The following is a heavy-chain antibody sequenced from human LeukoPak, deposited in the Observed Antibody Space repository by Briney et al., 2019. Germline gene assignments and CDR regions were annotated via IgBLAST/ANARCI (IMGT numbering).Heavy chain of an antibody. CDR2: IYYNGST. V-gene: IGHV4-59*12. Sequence: PSETLSLTCTVSGGSISTYYWSWIRQPPGKGLEWIGYIYYNGSTNYNPSLKSRVAMSVDTSKNQFSLRLTSVTVADTAVYFCASHSDSVGSDYVDYWGQGTLVTVSS. CDR3: ASHSDSVGSDYVDY. J-gene: IGHJ4*02. D-gene: IGHD3-22*01. CDR1: GGSISTYY.